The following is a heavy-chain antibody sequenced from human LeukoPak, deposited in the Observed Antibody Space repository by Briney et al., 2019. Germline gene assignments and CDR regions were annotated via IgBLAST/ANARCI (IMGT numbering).Heavy chain of an antibody. Sequence: GRSLRLSCSTSGFTFSGFHMNWLRQAPGMGLEHVAWISSIDSTTYYAYSVVGRFTISRDNDKDLLYLQMDSLREDDTAVYYCARDPHAGIFDSWGQETLVTVSS. CDR1: GFTFSGFH. CDR2: ISSIDSTT. V-gene: IGHV3-48*02. CDR3: ARDPHAGIFDS. J-gene: IGHJ4*02.